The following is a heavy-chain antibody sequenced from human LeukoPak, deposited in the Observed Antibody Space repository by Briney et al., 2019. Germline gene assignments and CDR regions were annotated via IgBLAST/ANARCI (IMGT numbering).Heavy chain of an antibody. V-gene: IGHV4-4*07. CDR2: IYSSGST. D-gene: IGHD3-16*01. CDR1: GGSISRYY. Sequence: SETLSLTCTVSGGSISRYYWSWIRQPAGKELEWIGRIYSSGSTNYNPSLNSRVTMSVDTSKDQFSLKLSSVTAADTAVYYCAREGGGPDAFDIWGQGTMVTVSS. CDR3: AREGGGPDAFDI. J-gene: IGHJ3*02.